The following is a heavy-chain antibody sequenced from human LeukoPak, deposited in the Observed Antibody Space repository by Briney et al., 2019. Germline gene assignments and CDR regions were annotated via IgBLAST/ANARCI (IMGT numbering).Heavy chain of an antibody. CDR2: VYDIGST. J-gene: IGHJ4*02. D-gene: IGHD3-16*01. V-gene: IGHV4-59*11. Sequence: SETLSLTCTVSGGSIGSHYWTWIRQTPGKGLEWIGYVYDIGSTKYNPSLKSRVTMSVDTSKNQFSLRLSSVTAADTAVYYCARGGVLKSVDYWGQGTLVAVSS. CDR3: ARGGVLKSVDY. CDR1: GGSIGSHY.